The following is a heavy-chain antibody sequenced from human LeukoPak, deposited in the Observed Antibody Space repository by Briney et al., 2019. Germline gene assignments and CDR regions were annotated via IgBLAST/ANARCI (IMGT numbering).Heavy chain of an antibody. V-gene: IGHV4-31*03. D-gene: IGHD3-10*01. J-gene: IGHJ4*02. CDR1: GGSISSGGYY. CDR2: IYYSRST. CDR3: ARVVFGSGSPYFDY. Sequence: SETLSLTCTVSGGSISSGGYYWSWIRQHPGKGLEWIGYIYYSRSTYYNPSLKSRVTISVDTSKNQFSLKLSSVTAADTAVYYCARVVFGSGSPYFDYWGQGTLVTVSS.